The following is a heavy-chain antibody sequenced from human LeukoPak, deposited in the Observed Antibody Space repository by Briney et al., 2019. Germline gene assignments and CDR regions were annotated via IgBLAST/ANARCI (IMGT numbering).Heavy chain of an antibody. CDR2: MNPNSGNT. CDR1: GYTFTSYD. Sequence: ASVKVSCKASGYTFTSYDINWVRQATGQGLEWMGWMNPNSGNTGYAQKFQGRVTMTRNTSISTAYMELSSLRSEDTAVYYCARGRGQVARWLQLRTPTFDYWGQGTLVTVSS. V-gene: IGHV1-8*01. CDR3: ARGRGQVARWLQLRTPTFDY. D-gene: IGHD5-24*01. J-gene: IGHJ4*02.